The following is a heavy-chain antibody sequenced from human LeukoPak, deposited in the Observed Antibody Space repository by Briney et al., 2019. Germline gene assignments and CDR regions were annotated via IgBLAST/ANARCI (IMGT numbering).Heavy chain of an antibody. CDR2: IKEDGSAT. CDR3: AKDSSAWYFDY. Sequence: AGGSLRLSCAASGFIFTNYWMTWVRQAPGKGLEWVAHIKEDGSATNYVDSVRGRYTISRDNAKSSLSLQMNSLRAEDTAVYYCAKDSSAWYFDYWGQGTLVTVSS. D-gene: IGHD6-19*01. CDR1: GFIFTNYW. V-gene: IGHV3-7*03. J-gene: IGHJ4*02.